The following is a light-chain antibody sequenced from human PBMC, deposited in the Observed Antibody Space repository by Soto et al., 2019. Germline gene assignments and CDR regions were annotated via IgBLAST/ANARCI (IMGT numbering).Light chain of an antibody. V-gene: IGLV2-14*01. CDR3: SSYTSSSAPFYV. Sequence: QSALTQPASVSGSPGQSITISCTGTSSDVGGYNYVSWYQQHPGKAPQLMIYDVNNRPSGVSIRFSGSKSGNTASLTISGLQAEDEADYYCSSYTSSSAPFYVFGTGTKVTVL. CDR2: DVN. CDR1: SSDVGGYNY. J-gene: IGLJ1*01.